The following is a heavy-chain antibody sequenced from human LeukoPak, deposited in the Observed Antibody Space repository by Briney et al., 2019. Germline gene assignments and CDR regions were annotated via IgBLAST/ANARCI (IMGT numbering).Heavy chain of an antibody. Sequence: SETLSLTCTVSGGSISSSSYYWGWIRQPPGKGLEWIGSIYYSGSTYYNPSLKSRVTISVDTSKNQFSLKLSSMTAADTAVYYCARRITYYYDSSGYQGGPFDYWGQGTPVTVSS. CDR2: IYYSGST. V-gene: IGHV4-39*01. CDR3: ARRITYYYDSSGYQGGPFDY. J-gene: IGHJ4*02. CDR1: GGSISSSSYY. D-gene: IGHD3-22*01.